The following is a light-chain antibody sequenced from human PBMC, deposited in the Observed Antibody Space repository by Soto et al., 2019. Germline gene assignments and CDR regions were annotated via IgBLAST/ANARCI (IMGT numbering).Light chain of an antibody. CDR3: QQYRYSPYT. V-gene: IGKV3-20*01. Sequence: EIVWTQSPGTLSLTPGERATLSCRASQIINRIYFSWYQHKPCQSPRLLLYCASNTATGIPARFSGSGSGTDFTLTISSLEPEDFAVYYCQQYRYSPYTFGQG. CDR1: QIINRIY. CDR2: CAS. J-gene: IGKJ2*01.